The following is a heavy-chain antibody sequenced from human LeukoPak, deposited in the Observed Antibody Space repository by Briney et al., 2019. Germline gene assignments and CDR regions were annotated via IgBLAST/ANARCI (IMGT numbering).Heavy chain of an antibody. V-gene: IGHV3-48*03. CDR2: ISASGTLT. J-gene: IGHJ6*04. Sequence: GGSLRLSCAASGFTFSSYEMNWVRQAPGKGLEWISYISASGTLTHYADSMEGRFTISRDNTKNSPYLQMNSLRAEDTAVYYYARDGTPIYSSGWVYMDVWGKGTTVTISS. CDR3: ARDGTPIYSSGWVYMDV. D-gene: IGHD6-25*01. CDR1: GFTFSSYE.